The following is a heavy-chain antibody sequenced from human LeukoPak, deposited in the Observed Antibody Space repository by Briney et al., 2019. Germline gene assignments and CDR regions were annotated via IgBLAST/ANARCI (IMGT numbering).Heavy chain of an antibody. CDR1: GFTFSSYA. V-gene: IGHV3-30*14. CDR2: ISYDGSNK. Sequence: GGSLRLSCAASGFTFSSYAMHWVRKAPGKGLEWVAVISYDGSNKYYAYSVKGRFTISRDNSKNTLYLQMNSLRAEDTAVYYCARGNLPYYDFWSGNPWFDPWGQGTLVTVSS. CDR3: ARGNLPYYDFWSGNPWFDP. D-gene: IGHD3-3*01. J-gene: IGHJ5*02.